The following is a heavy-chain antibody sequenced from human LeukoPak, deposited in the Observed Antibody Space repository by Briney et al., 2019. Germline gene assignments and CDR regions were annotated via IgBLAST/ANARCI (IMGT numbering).Heavy chain of an antibody. V-gene: IGHV4-39*01. CDR3: ARSVRQYYYYYMDV. Sequence: SETLSLTCAVYGGSFSGYYWGWIRQPPGKGLEWIGSIYYSGSTCYNPSLKSRVTISVDTSKNQFSLKLSSVTAADTAVYYCARSVRQYYYYYMDVWGKGTTVTVSS. J-gene: IGHJ6*03. CDR2: IYYSGST. CDR1: GGSFSGYY. D-gene: IGHD4-17*01.